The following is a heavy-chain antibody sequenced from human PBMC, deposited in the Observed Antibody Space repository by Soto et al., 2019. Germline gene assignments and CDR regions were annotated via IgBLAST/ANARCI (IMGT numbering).Heavy chain of an antibody. CDR3: ALSEDGIAASFDY. CDR1: GGSISSGGYY. J-gene: IGHJ4*02. D-gene: IGHD6-13*01. V-gene: IGHV4-31*03. CDR2: IYYSGST. Sequence: QVQLQESGPGLVKPSQTLSLTCTVSGGSISSGGYYWSWIRQHPGKGLEWIGYIYYSGSTYYNPSLKSRITISVATSKHQFSLKLSSVTAADTAVYYCALSEDGIAASFDYWGQGTLVTVSS.